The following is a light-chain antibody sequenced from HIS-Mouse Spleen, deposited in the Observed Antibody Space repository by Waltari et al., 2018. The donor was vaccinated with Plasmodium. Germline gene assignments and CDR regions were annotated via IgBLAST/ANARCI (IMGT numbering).Light chain of an antibody. CDR3: QQYGSSGT. Sequence: EIVLTQSPGTLSLSPGERATLSCRASQSVSSSYLAWYQQKPGQAPRLLIYGASSRATGIPDRFSGSGSGTDFTLTISRLEPEDFAVYYCQQYGSSGTFGQGTKVVIK. J-gene: IGKJ1*01. V-gene: IGKV3-20*01. CDR2: GAS. CDR1: QSVSSSY.